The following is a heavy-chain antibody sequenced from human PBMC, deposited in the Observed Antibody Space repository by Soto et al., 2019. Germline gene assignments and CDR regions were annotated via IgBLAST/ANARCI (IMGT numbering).Heavy chain of an antibody. CDR2: IIPKIGVA. V-gene: IGHV1-69*01. Sequence: QVRLVQSGADMKKPGSSVQVSCKTTGGPFSSYAVSWVRQAPGQGLEWMGGIIPKIGVAQYAQRSQGRVTITADVSTSTTYMEINSLTSEDTAVYYCVRGGGQLWNLIDNWGQGTLVTVSP. CDR3: VRGGGQLWNLIDN. J-gene: IGHJ4*02. CDR1: GGPFSSYA. D-gene: IGHD7-27*01.